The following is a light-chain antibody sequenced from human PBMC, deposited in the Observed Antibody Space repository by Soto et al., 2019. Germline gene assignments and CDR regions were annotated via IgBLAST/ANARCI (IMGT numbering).Light chain of an antibody. J-gene: IGKJ3*01. Sequence: EIVLTQSPATLSLSPGERATLSCRASQSVSSCLAWYQQKPGQAPRLLIYEASKRATGIPARFSGSGSGTDFTLTISSLEPEDFAVYFCQQWSRWPRETFGPGTKVDIK. CDR1: QSVSSC. CDR2: EAS. CDR3: QQWSRWPRET. V-gene: IGKV3-11*01.